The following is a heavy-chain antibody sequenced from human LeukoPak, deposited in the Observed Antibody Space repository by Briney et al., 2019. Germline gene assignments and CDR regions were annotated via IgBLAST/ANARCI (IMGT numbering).Heavy chain of an antibody. CDR2: INPNSGVT. V-gene: IGHV1-2*02. D-gene: IGHD4-11*01. J-gene: IGHJ4*02. Sequence: SSVTVSCKASGYTLTDYYIQWVRQAPGQGLEGMGWINPNSGVTNYAQKFQGRVTLTRDPPISTAYMEVSRLRSDDTAVYYCARAHMTTVTLGDYWGQGSLVTVSS. CDR1: GYTLTDYY. CDR3: ARAHMTTVTLGDY.